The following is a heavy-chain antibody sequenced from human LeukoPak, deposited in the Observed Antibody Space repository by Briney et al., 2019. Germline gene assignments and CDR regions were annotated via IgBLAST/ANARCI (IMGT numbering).Heavy chain of an antibody. D-gene: IGHD6-13*01. CDR1: GYTFTGYY. CDR3: ARVGYSSSRYYGY. J-gene: IGHJ4*02. V-gene: IGHV1-2*06. Sequence: ASVKVSCKASGYTFTGYYMHWVRQAPGQGLEWMGRINPNSGGTNYAQKFQGRVTMTRDTSISTAYMELSRLRSDDTAVYYCARVGYSSSRYYGYWGQGTLVTVSS. CDR2: INPNSGGT.